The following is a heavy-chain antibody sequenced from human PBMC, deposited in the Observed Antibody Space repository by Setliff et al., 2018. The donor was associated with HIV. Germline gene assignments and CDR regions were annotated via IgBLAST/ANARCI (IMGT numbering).Heavy chain of an antibody. V-gene: IGHV4-38-2*01. D-gene: IGHD3-22*01. J-gene: IGHJ5*02. CDR3: ASRVYYYDSNNFLREEGFDP. CDR2: MYHSGGT. CDR1: GHSISSGYY. Sequence: PSETLSLTCSVSGHSISSGYYWGWIRQPPGKGLEWIGTMYHSGGTYYNPSLQSRVAISLDTSKNQFSLNLTSVTAADTAVYYCASRVYYYDSNNFLREEGFDPWGQGTLVTVS.